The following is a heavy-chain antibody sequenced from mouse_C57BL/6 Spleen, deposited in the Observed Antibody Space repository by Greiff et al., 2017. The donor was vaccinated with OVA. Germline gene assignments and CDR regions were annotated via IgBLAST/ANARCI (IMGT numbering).Heavy chain of an antibody. CDR2: ISGGGGNT. J-gene: IGHJ4*01. Sequence: EVKVVESGGGLVKPGGSLKLSCAASGFTFSSYTMSWVRQTPEKRLEWVATISGGGGNTYYPDSVKGRFTISRDNAKKPLYLQMSSLRSEDTALYYCARQGIYYGYDGYAMDYWGQGTSVTVSS. CDR3: ARQGIYYGYDGYAMDY. CDR1: GFTFSSYT. V-gene: IGHV5-9*01. D-gene: IGHD2-2*01.